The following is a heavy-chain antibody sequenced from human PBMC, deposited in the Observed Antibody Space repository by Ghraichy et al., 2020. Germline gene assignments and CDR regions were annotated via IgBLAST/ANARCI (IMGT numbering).Heavy chain of an antibody. CDR2: INTSGST. D-gene: IGHD2-8*01. V-gene: IGHV4-34*01. CDR1: GGSFSGYY. Sequence: SETLSPTCAVYGGSFSGYYWSWIRQPPGKGLEWIGEINTSGSTNYNPSLKSRVTISVDTSKNQFSLKLISVTASDTAVYYCANGGYCTNGVCYTSYGAFDIWGQGTMVTVSS. J-gene: IGHJ3*02. CDR3: ANGGYCTNGVCYTSYGAFDI.